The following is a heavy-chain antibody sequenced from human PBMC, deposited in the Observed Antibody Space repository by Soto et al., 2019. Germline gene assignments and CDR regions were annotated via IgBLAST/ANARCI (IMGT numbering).Heavy chain of an antibody. Sequence: PSETLSLTCTISGDSINNYFWNWIRQSPGKGLEWIGYISYSGSTSYNPSLQSRVTISSDTSKNQFSLELSSVTAADTAVYYCARARQRDTGRGLDVCGQGPTVTVYS. J-gene: IGHJ6*02. D-gene: IGHD5-18*01. CDR3: ARARQRDTGRGLDV. CDR1: GDSINNYF. V-gene: IGHV4-59*01. CDR2: ISYSGST.